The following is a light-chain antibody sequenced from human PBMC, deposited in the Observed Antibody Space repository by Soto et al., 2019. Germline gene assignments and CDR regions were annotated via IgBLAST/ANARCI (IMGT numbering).Light chain of an antibody. J-gene: IGKJ4*01. Sequence: EIVLSQSPGTLSLSPGETASLSCRASQNVRGSYLAWYQQKPGQAPRLLISAASRRATGVPDRFSGSGSGTDFTLTSSRLEPEDFAVYCCHQYGSSPPTFGGGTKVEIK. CDR3: HQYGSSPPT. CDR1: QNVRGSY. CDR2: AAS. V-gene: IGKV3-20*01.